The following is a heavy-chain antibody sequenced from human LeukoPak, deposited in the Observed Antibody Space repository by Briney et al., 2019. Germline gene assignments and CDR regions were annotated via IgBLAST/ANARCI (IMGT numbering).Heavy chain of an antibody. D-gene: IGHD3-10*01. V-gene: IGHV1-24*01. CDR3: ATGRRVYYGSGNLLY. J-gene: IGHJ4*02. CDR2: FDPEDGET. Sequence: GASVKVSCKVSGYTLTELSMHWVRQAPGKGLEWMGGFDPEDGETIYAQKFQGRVTMTEDTSTDTAYMELSSLRSEDTAVYYCATGRRVYYGSGNLLYWGQGTLVTVSP. CDR1: GYTLTELS.